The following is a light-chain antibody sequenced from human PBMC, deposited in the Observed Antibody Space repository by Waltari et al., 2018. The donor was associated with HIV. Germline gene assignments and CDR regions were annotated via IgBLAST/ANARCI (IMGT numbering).Light chain of an antibody. CDR3: SSYTSSSALYVV. CDR2: DVS. J-gene: IGLJ2*01. CDR1: SSDVGGYNS. V-gene: IGLV2-14*03. Sequence: QSALTQPASVSGSPGQSITISCTGTSSDVGGYNSVSWYQQHPGKAPKLMIYDVSNRPSGVSNRFSGSKSGNTASLTISGLQAEDEADYYCSSYTSSSALYVVFGGGTKLTVL.